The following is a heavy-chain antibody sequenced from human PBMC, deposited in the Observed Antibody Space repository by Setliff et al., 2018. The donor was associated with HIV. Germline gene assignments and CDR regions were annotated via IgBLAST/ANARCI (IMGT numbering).Heavy chain of an antibody. CDR3: ARDVDKLMALSWFDP. CDR1: GGSISSGNYY. J-gene: IGHJ5*02. V-gene: IGHV4-61*09. D-gene: IGHD5-12*01. Sequence: PSETLSLTCTVSGGSISSGNYYWSWIRQPAGKGLEWIGHISTSGRTNYNPSLKSRAAISVDTSKNQISLKLSSVTAADTAMYYCARDVDKLMALSWFDPWGQGTLVTVSS. CDR2: ISTSGRT.